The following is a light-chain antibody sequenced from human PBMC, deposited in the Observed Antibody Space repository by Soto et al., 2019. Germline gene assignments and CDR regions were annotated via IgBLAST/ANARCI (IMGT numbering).Light chain of an antibody. CDR2: GVS. CDR3: QQYKSWTIT. V-gene: IGKV3D-15*01. J-gene: IGKJ5*01. CDR1: QSVDTN. Sequence: EIVMTQSPATLSLSPGDTATLSCRASQSVDTNLAWYVQKPGQAPRRLIYGVSTWGTGVTDRFSGSGSVTDFTLTISSLQSEDFAIYYCQQYKSWTITFGNGTRLEI.